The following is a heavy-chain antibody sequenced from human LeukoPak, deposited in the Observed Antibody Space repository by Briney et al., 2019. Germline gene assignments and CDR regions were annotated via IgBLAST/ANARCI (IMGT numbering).Heavy chain of an antibody. Sequence: GASVKVSCKASGGTFSSYAISRVRQAPGQGLEWMGGIIPIFGTANYAQKFQGRVTITADESTSTAYMELSSLRSEDTAVYYCARDGYYYDSSGYSGAFDIWGQGTMVTVSS. CDR1: GGTFSSYA. CDR2: IIPIFGTA. D-gene: IGHD3-22*01. J-gene: IGHJ3*02. V-gene: IGHV1-69*13. CDR3: ARDGYYYDSSGYSGAFDI.